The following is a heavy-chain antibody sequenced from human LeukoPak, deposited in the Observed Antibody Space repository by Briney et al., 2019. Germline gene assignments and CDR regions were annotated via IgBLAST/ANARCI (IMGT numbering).Heavy chain of an antibody. D-gene: IGHD6-13*01. CDR1: GGTFSSYT. Sequence: ASVKVSFKASGGTFSSYTFSWVRQAPGQGLEWMGWIGAYNGNTNYAQKFQGRVTMTTDTSTSTAYMELRSLRSDDTAVYYCARAAAGEWFDPWGQGTLVTVSS. CDR3: ARAAAGEWFDP. V-gene: IGHV1-18*01. CDR2: IGAYNGNT. J-gene: IGHJ5*02.